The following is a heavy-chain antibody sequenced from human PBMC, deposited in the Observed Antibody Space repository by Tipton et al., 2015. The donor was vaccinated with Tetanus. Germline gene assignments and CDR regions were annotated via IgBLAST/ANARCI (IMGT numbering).Heavy chain of an antibody. D-gene: IGHD1-26*01. Sequence: QSGAEVKKPGSSVKVSCKASGGTFSSYAISWVRQAPGQGLEWMGGIIPIFGTANYAQKFQGRVTITADESTSTAYMELSSLRSEDTAVYYCARERVSGSYYYYYYGMDVWGQGTTVTVSS. V-gene: IGHV1-69*01. CDR3: ARERVSGSYYYYYYGMDV. CDR2: IIPIFGTA. J-gene: IGHJ6*02. CDR1: GGTFSSYA.